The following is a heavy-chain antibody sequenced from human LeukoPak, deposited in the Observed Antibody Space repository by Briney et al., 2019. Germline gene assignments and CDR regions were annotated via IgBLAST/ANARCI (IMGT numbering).Heavy chain of an antibody. D-gene: IGHD3-16*01. CDR1: GFTFSSYA. CDR3: TTVSNSGEFANH. V-gene: IGHV3-15*01. Sequence: GGSLRLSCAASGFTFSSYAMSWVRQAPGKGLEWVGRIKSKTGGGTTDYAAPTDYAAPVKGRFTISRDDSKNTLYLQMNSLKTEDTAVYYCTTVSNSGEFANHWGQGTLVTVSS. CDR2: IKSKTGGGTTDYAAPT. J-gene: IGHJ5*02.